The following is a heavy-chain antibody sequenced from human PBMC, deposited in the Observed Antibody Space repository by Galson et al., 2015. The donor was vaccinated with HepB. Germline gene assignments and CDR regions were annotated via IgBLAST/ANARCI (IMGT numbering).Heavy chain of an antibody. CDR3: ARGNNGFSYGSSDS. V-gene: IGHV3-48*04. Sequence: SLRLSCAASGFTFSRFSMNWVRQAPGKGLEWISYISSSSRNMYYAGSVKGRFTISRDSSNNSLYLQMNSLRTEDTAVYFCARGNNGFSYGSSDSWGQGTLVTVSS. J-gene: IGHJ4*02. D-gene: IGHD5-18*01. CDR2: ISSSSRNM. CDR1: GFTFSRFS.